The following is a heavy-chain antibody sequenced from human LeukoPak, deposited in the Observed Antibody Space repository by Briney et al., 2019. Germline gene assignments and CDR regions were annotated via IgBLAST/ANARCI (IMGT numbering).Heavy chain of an antibody. CDR3: TTLTTVTKDGPFDY. CDR1: GFTFSSYS. J-gene: IGHJ4*02. CDR2: ISSSSSTI. Sequence: QTGGSLRLSCAASGFTFSSYSMNWVRQAPGKGLEWVSYISSSSSTIYYADSVKGRFTISRDNAKNSLYLQMNSLRAEDTAVYYCTTLTTVTKDGPFDYWGQGTLVTVSS. D-gene: IGHD4-17*01. V-gene: IGHV3-48*01.